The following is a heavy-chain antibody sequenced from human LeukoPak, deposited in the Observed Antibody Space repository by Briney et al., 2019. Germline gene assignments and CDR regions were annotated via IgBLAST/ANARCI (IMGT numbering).Heavy chain of an antibody. CDR2: IYYSGST. CDR3: ARGFFDCSGGSCYPDFDY. J-gene: IGHJ4*03. Sequence: PSETLTLSCTVSGGSISSYYRSWIRQPPGKGLEWIGYIYYSGSTNYNPSLKSRVTISVDTSKNQFSLKLSSVTAADTAVYYCARGFFDCSGGSCYPDFDYWGHGTPVAVSS. D-gene: IGHD2-15*01. V-gene: IGHV4-59*01. CDR1: GGSISSYY.